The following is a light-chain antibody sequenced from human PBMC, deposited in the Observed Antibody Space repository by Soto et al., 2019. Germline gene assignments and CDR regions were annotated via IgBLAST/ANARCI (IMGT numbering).Light chain of an antibody. V-gene: IGKV3-11*01. CDR3: QQRSNWPLLT. CDR1: QSVSSY. CDR2: DAS. Sequence: EIVLTQSPATLSLSPGARATLSCRASQSVSSYLAWYQQKPGQAPRLLIYDASNRATGIPARFSGSGSGTDFTLTISSLEPEDFAVYYCQQRSNWPLLTFGPGTKVDIK. J-gene: IGKJ3*01.